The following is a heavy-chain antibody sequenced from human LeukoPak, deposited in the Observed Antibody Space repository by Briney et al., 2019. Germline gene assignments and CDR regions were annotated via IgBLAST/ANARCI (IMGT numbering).Heavy chain of an antibody. Sequence: PSETLSLTCAVYGGSFSGYYWSWIRQPPGKGLEWIGEINHSRSTNYNPSLKSRVTISVGTSKNQFSLKLTSVTAADTAVYYCARGTDYRPFDYWGQGTLVTVSS. D-gene: IGHD4-11*01. V-gene: IGHV4-34*01. CDR2: INHSRST. CDR1: GGSFSGYY. J-gene: IGHJ4*02. CDR3: ARGTDYRPFDY.